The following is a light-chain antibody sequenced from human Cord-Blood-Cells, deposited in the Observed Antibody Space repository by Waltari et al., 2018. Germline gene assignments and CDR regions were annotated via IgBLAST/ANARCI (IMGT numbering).Light chain of an antibody. V-gene: IGKV4-1*01. Sequence: DIVMTQSPDSLAVSLGERATINCKSSQSVLYISNNKNDLALYQQEPGQPPKLLIYWASTRESGVPDRFSGSGSVTDFTLTISSLQAEDVAVYYCQQYYSTPFTFGPGTKVDIK. CDR3: QQYYSTPFT. CDR1: QSVLYISNNKND. CDR2: WAS. J-gene: IGKJ3*01.